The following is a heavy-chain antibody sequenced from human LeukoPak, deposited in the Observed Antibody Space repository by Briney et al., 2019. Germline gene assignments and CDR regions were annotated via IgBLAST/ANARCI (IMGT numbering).Heavy chain of an antibody. D-gene: IGHD2-2*01. CDR1: DDSISSYS. V-gene: IGHV4-59*08. Sequence: PSETLSLTCSVSDDSISSYSWSWIRQPPGMGLEWIGYIYYSGITTYNPSLKSRVTISVDTSKNQFSLKLSSVTAADTAVYYCARARYANAWYAFDIWGHGTMVTVSS. CDR2: IYYSGIT. CDR3: ARARYANAWYAFDI. J-gene: IGHJ3*02.